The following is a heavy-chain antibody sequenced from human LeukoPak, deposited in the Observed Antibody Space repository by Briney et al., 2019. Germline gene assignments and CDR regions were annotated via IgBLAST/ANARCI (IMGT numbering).Heavy chain of an antibody. Sequence: PSETLSLTCTVSGGSISSYYWSWIRQPPGKGLEWIGYVYYTGSTKYNPSLRSRVTISADTSKNQFSLKLSSVTAADTAVYYCARVTITIFGVVSGRFDPWGQGTLVTVSS. D-gene: IGHD3-3*01. CDR1: GGSISSYY. J-gene: IGHJ5*02. V-gene: IGHV4-59*01. CDR2: VYYTGST. CDR3: ARVTITIFGVVSGRFDP.